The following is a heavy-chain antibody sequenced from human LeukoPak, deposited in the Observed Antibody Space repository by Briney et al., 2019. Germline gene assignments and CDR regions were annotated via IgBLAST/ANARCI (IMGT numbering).Heavy chain of an antibody. Sequence: GGSLRLSCDASGFSISDYYISWIRQAPGKGLEWVSAISDSGDCTYYADSVKGRFTISRDNSKNTLYLHVNSLRAEDTAVYYCAKDTSIGKYCTSGVCSPFDYWGQGTLVTVSS. CDR2: ISDSGDCT. J-gene: IGHJ4*02. V-gene: IGHV3-23*01. CDR3: AKDTSIGKYCTSGVCSPFDY. CDR1: GFSISDYY. D-gene: IGHD2-8*01.